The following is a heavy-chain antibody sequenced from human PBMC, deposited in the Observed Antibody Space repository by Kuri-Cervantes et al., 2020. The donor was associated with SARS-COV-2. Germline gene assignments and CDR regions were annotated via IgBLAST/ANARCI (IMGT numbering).Heavy chain of an antibody. V-gene: IGHV3-23*01. CDR3: ARVVAAAGRLWFDP. CDR2: ISAGGGRT. D-gene: IGHD2-15*01. CDR1: GFILGSYG. J-gene: IGHJ5*02. Sequence: GESLKISCEASGFILGSYGMTWVRQAPGKGLQWVSSISAGGGRTDYADSVKGRFTISRDNSKKMVFLRMDKLRDEDAALYYCARVVAAAGRLWFDPWGQGTPVTVSS.